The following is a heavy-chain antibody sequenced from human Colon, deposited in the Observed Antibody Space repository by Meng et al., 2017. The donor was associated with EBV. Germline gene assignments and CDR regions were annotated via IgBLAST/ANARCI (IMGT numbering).Heavy chain of an antibody. CDR2: IYYSGST. J-gene: IGHJ4*02. CDR3: ARVSSGWDYFDY. CDR1: GGSVSSGGYY. V-gene: IGHV4-31*03. D-gene: IGHD6-19*01. Sequence: QVQLQESGLGLGKPSQTLSLTCTVSGGSVSSGGYYWTWIRQHPGKGLEWFGHIYYSGSTFYNPSLKRRVIISIDTSKNQFSLNLRSVTAADTAVYYCARVSSGWDYFDYWGQGTLVTVSS.